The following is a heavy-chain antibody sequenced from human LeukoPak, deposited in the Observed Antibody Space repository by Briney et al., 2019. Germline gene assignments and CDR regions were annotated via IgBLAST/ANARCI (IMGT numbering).Heavy chain of an antibody. CDR1: GYTFTSYG. J-gene: IGHJ4*02. CDR3: ARAGCSSTSCYYADY. V-gene: IGHV1-18*01. CDR2: ISAYNGNT. Sequence: ASVKVSCKASGYTFTSYGISWVRQAPGQGREWMGWISAYNGNTNYAQKLQGRVTMTTDTSTSTAYMELRSLRSDDTAVYYCARAGCSSTSCYYADYWGQGTLVTVSS. D-gene: IGHD2-2*01.